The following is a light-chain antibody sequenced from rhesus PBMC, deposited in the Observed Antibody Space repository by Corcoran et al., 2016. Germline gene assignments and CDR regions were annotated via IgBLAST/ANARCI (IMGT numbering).Light chain of an antibody. CDR1: QGLSWY. CDR2: DAS. Sequence: DIQMTQSPSSLSASVGDTVTIACRASQGLSWYLNWFQQKQGKAPKFLIYDASSLESGVPSRFSGCGAGTDFTLPISSLQPDDFAAYYCLQHNSHPFTFGPGTKLDI. CDR3: LQHNSHPFT. J-gene: IGKJ3*01. V-gene: IGKV1-28*03.